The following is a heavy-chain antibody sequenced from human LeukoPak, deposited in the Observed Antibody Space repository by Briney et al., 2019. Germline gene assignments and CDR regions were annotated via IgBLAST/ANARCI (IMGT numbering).Heavy chain of an antibody. CDR1: GGTFNNSA. CDR2: IMPLFGTA. Sequence: SVKVSCKTSGGTFNNSAICWVRQAPGQGLEWLGGIMPLFGTAGYAQKFQGRVTITKDESTRTVYLELTSLTSDDTAVYYCARDVHGDYVSGWFDPWGQGTLVSVSS. CDR3: ARDVHGDYVSGWFDP. V-gene: IGHV1-69*05. D-gene: IGHD4-17*01. J-gene: IGHJ5*02.